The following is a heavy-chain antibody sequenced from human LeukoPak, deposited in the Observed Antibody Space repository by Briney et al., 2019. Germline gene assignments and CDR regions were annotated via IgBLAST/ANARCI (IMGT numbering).Heavy chain of an antibody. CDR3: ASGLPAHYYYYYMDV. D-gene: IGHD2-2*01. Sequence: PVKVSCKASGYTFTNYGISWVRQAPGQGLEWMGGIIPVFGTANYAQKFQGRVTITTDESTSTAYMELSSLRSEDTAVYYCASGLPAHYYYYYMDVWGKGTTVTVSS. V-gene: IGHV1-69*05. J-gene: IGHJ6*03. CDR1: GYTFTNYG. CDR2: IIPVFGTA.